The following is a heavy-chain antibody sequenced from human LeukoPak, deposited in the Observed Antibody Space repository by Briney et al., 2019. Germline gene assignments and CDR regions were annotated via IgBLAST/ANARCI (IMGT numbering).Heavy chain of an antibody. CDR2: ISAYNGNT. J-gene: IGHJ4*02. V-gene: IGHV1-18*01. CDR3: ATPSLYCSSTSCYYFDY. D-gene: IGHD2-2*01. CDR1: GYTFTSYG. Sequence: ASVKVSCKASGYTFTSYGISWVRQAPGQGLEWMGWISAYNGNTNYAQKLQGRVTMTTDTSTSTAYMELSSLRSEDTAVYYCATPSLYCSSTSCYYFDYWGQGTLVTVSS.